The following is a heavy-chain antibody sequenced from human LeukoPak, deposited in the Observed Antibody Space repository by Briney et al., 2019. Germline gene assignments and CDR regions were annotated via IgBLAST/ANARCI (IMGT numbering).Heavy chain of an antibody. CDR3: ARECVGSSWSYYYYYMDV. D-gene: IGHD6-13*01. V-gene: IGHV1-18*01. CDR1: GYTFTSYG. Sequence: GASVKVSCKASGYTFTSYGISWVRQAPGQGLEWMGWISAYNGNTNYAQKLQGRVTMTTDTSTSTAYMELRSLRSDDTAVYYCARECVGSSWSYYYYYMDVWGKGTTVTISS. J-gene: IGHJ6*03. CDR2: ISAYNGNT.